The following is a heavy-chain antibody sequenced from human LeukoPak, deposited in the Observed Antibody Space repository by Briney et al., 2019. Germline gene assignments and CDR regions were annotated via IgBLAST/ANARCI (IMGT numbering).Heavy chain of an antibody. Sequence: PGGSLRLSCAASGFTFSSYAMSWVRQAPGKGLEWVSAISGSGGSTYYADSVKGRFTISRDNSKNTLYPQMNSLRAEDTAVYYCAKFLFGDPTFDYWGQGTLVTVSS. CDR2: ISGSGGST. J-gene: IGHJ4*02. CDR3: AKFLFGDPTFDY. V-gene: IGHV3-23*01. D-gene: IGHD3-10*01. CDR1: GFTFSSYA.